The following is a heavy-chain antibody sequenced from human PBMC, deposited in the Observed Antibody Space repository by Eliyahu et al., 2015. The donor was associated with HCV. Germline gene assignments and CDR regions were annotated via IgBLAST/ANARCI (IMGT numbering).Heavy chain of an antibody. D-gene: IGHD3-10*01. CDR1: TYSFSSYF. Sequence: QVQLVQSGAEVKKPGASVRISCKASTYSFSSYFIHWVRQAPGQRPEWMGWINAGHGNTRYSLKFQGRLTITADTSATTAYMELSSLRSEDTSLYYCARSFGFGERWGSWGQGTLVTVSS. V-gene: IGHV1-3*01. CDR2: INAGHGNT. CDR3: ARSFGFGERWGS. J-gene: IGHJ5*02.